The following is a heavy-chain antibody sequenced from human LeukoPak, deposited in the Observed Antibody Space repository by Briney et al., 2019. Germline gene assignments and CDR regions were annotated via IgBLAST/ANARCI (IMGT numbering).Heavy chain of an antibody. CDR3: AREHHDYSNYEPRFDY. D-gene: IGHD4-11*01. CDR2: IYTSGST. Sequence: SQTLSLTCTVSGGSISSGSYYWSWIRQPAGKGLEWIGRIYTSGSTNYNPSLKSRVTISVDTSKNQFSLKLSSVTAADTAVYYCAREHHDYSNYEPRFDYWGQGTLVTVSS. CDR1: GGSISSGSYY. J-gene: IGHJ4*02. V-gene: IGHV4-61*02.